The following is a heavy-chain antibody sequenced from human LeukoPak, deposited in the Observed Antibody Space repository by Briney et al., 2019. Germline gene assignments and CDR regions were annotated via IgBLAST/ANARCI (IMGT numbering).Heavy chain of an antibody. CDR3: TTLRGNWNYHYYYYYMDV. V-gene: IGHV3-15*01. Sequence: GSLRLSCAVSGFSFTYAWMSWVRQAPGKGLEWVGRIKSKTDGGTTDYVAPVKGRFAISRDDSKDTLYLQMNSLKTEDTAVYYCTTLRGNWNYHYYYYYMDVWGKGTTVTVSS. D-gene: IGHD1-7*01. J-gene: IGHJ6*03. CDR1: GFSFTYAW. CDR2: IKSKTDGGTT.